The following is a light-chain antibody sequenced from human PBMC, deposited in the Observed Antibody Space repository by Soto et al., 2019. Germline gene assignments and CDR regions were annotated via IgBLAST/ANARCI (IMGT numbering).Light chain of an antibody. V-gene: IGLV1-44*01. Sequence: QSVVTQPPSASATPGQRVTISCSGSSSNIGSHAVNWYQQLPGSAPKLLIYSDNQRPSGVPDRFSGSKSGASASLAISGLQSDDEADYYCAAWDDNLAGWVFGGGTKLTVL. CDR2: SDN. CDR3: AAWDDNLAGWV. J-gene: IGLJ3*02. CDR1: SSNIGSHA.